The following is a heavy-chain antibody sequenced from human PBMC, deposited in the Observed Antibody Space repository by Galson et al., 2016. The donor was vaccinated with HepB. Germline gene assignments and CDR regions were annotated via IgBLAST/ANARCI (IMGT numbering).Heavy chain of an antibody. D-gene: IGHD2/OR15-2a*01. V-gene: IGHV3-23*01. Sequence: SLRLSCAGSGFTFSRYGMTWVRQAPGKGLEDVSSISMSGNSRDYAESVKGRFTISRDNSNNMLFLQMSSLTEDDTAVYYCARRHEYCPPVGCSVDYWGQGTLVSVPS. J-gene: IGHJ4*02. CDR3: ARRHEYCPPVGCSVDY. CDR1: GFTFSRYG. CDR2: ISMSGNSR.